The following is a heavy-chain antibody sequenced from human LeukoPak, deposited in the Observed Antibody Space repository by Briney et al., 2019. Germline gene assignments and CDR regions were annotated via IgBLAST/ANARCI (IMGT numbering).Heavy chain of an antibody. CDR2: IKQDGSEK. CDR3: ARGIAVAGPGSFLYYYYYYGMDV. V-gene: IGHV3-7*01. J-gene: IGHJ6*02. CDR1: GFTLSGAA. Sequence: GGSLRLSCSASGFTLSGAASTWVRQAPGKGLEWVANIKQDGSEKYYVDSVKGRFTISRDNAKNSLYLQMNSLRAEDTAVYYCARGIAVAGPGSFLYYYYYYGMDVWGQGTTVTVSS. D-gene: IGHD6-19*01.